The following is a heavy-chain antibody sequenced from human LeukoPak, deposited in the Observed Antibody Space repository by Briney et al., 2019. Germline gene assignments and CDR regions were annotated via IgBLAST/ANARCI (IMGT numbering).Heavy chain of an antibody. D-gene: IGHD6-19*01. J-gene: IGHJ4*02. CDR1: GFTFSGFA. CDR3: AKGSGWYV. V-gene: IGHV3-23*01. CDR2: INTGVGTT. Sequence: GGSLRLSCAASGFTFSGFAMTWVRQAPGGGREWVSVINTGVGTTDYADSLRGGFTISRDKSKNTLYLQMNSLRAEDTAVYYCAKGSGWYVWGQGTLVTVSS.